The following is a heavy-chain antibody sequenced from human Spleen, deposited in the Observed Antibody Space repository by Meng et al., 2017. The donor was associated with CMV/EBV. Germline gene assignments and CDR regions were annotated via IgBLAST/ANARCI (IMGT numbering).Heavy chain of an antibody. CDR2: IIPIFGTA. D-gene: IGHD1-1*01. CDR1: GGTFRSYD. CDR3: ARELQLERRNWFDP. Sequence: SGGTFRSYDISWVRQAPGQGLEGMGGIIPIFGTANYAQKFQGRVTITTDESTSTAYMELSSLRSEDTAVYYCARELQLERRNWFDPWGQGTLVTVSS. V-gene: IGHV1-69*05. J-gene: IGHJ5*02.